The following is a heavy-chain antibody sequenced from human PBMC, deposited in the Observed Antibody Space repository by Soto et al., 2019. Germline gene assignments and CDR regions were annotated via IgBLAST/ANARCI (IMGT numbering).Heavy chain of an antibody. J-gene: IGHJ4*02. CDR1: GFTFSSYS. D-gene: IGHD6-19*01. CDR2: ISSSSSYI. V-gene: IGHV3-21*01. Sequence: LRLSCAASGFTFSSYSMNWVRQAPGKGLEWVSSISSSSSYIYYADSVKGRFTISRDNAKNSLYLQMNSLRAEDTAVYYCARGRSSGWYFGYWGQGTLVTVSS. CDR3: ARGRSSGWYFGY.